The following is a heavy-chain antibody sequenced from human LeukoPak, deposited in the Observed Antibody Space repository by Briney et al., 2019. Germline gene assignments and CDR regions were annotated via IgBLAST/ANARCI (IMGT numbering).Heavy chain of an antibody. Sequence: GGSLRLSCAASGFTFSDYYMSWIRQAPGKGLEWVSYISSSGSTIYYADSVKGRFTISRDNAENSLYLQMNSLRAEDTAVYYCARDRRIAAAGGDYYYYGMDVWGQGTTVTVSS. V-gene: IGHV3-11*01. CDR2: ISSSGSTI. CDR1: GFTFSDYY. CDR3: ARDRRIAAAGGDYYYYGMDV. J-gene: IGHJ6*02. D-gene: IGHD6-13*01.